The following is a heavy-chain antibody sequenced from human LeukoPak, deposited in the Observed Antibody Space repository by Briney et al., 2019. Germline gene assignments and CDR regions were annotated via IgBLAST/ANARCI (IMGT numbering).Heavy chain of an antibody. Sequence: PSETLSLTCTVSGGSISSYYWSWIRQPAGKGLEWIGRIYTSGSTNYNPSLKSRVTMSVDTSKNQFSLKLSSVTAADTAVYYCARVGRAIVVVPAAMPTRYNWFDPWGQGTLVTVSS. J-gene: IGHJ5*02. CDR1: GGSISSYY. D-gene: IGHD2-2*01. CDR2: IYTSGST. CDR3: ARVGRAIVVVPAAMPTRYNWFDP. V-gene: IGHV4-4*07.